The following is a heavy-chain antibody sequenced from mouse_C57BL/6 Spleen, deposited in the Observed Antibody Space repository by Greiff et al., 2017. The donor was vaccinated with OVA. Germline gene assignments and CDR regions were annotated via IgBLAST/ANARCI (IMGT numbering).Heavy chain of an antibody. V-gene: IGHV2-2*01. D-gene: IGHD2-4*01. CDR2: IWSGGST. J-gene: IGHJ4*01. CDR3: ARNRGYDYDENYYAMDY. Sequence: QVQLQQSGPGLVQPSQSLSITCTVSGFSLTSYGVHWVRQSPGKGLEWLGVIWSGGSTDYNAAFISRLSISKDNSKSQVFFKMNSLQADDTAIYYCARNRGYDYDENYYAMDYWGQGTSVTVSS. CDR1: GFSLTSYG.